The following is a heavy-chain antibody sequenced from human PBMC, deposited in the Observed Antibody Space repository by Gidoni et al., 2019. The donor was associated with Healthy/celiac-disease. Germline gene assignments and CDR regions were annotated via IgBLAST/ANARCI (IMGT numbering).Heavy chain of an antibody. V-gene: IGHV1-46*01. Sequence: QVQLVQSGAEVKKPGASVKVSGKASGYTFTSYYMHWVRQAPGQGLEWMGIINPSGGSTSYAQKFQGRVTMTRDTSTSTVYMELSSLRSEDTAVYYCARFSSMMGVGYWGQGTLVTVSS. CDR1: GYTFTSYY. CDR2: INPSGGST. D-gene: IGHD3-22*01. J-gene: IGHJ4*02. CDR3: ARFSSMMGVGY.